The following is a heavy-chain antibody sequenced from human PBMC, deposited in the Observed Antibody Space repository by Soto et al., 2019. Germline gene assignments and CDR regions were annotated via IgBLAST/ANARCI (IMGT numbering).Heavy chain of an antibody. Sequence: QVHLQESGPGLVKPSETLSLICTVSGGSITSYYWSWVRQPVGKGLEWVGRIYSDGTTNYSPSLNSRVTMSRDTSKNQFSLWLSSVTAADTAIYYCSRVDCSNTNCRTRGMDVWAKGPRSPSP. D-gene: IGHD2-2*01. CDR2: IYSDGTT. V-gene: IGHV4-4*07. J-gene: IGHJ6*02. CDR3: SRVDCSNTNCRTRGMDV. CDR1: GGSITSYY.